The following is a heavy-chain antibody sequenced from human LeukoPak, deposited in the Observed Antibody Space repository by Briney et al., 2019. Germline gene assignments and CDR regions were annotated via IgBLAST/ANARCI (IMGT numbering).Heavy chain of an antibody. CDR2: INSDGSST. CDR3: AVDSSGYYSGY. V-gene: IGHV3-74*01. J-gene: IGHJ4*02. Sequence: PGGSLRLSCAASGFTFSSYWMHWVRQAPGKGLVWVSRINSDGSSTSYADSVKGRFTISRDNAENTLYLQMNSLRAEDTAVYYCAVDSSGYYSGYWGQGTLVTVSS. D-gene: IGHD3-22*01. CDR1: GFTFSSYW.